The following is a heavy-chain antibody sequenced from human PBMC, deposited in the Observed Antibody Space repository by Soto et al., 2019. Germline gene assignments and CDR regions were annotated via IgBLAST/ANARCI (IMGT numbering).Heavy chain of an antibody. CDR1: GFSFSSYV. Sequence: GGSLRLSCVASGFSFSSYVMHWVRQAPGKGLEWVAHISYDGNNQYYADSVKGRFTISRDNSKNTLYLQMSSLRVDDTAVYYCVKDGPHITIFGYGAYWGQGNLVTVSS. V-gene: IGHV3-30*18. D-gene: IGHD3-3*01. J-gene: IGHJ4*02. CDR3: VKDGPHITIFGYGAY. CDR2: ISYDGNNQ.